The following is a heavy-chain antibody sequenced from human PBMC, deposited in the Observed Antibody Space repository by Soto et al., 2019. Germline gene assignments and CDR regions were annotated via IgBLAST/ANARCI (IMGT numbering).Heavy chain of an antibody. V-gene: IGHV3-30*03. Sequence: QMQLVESGGGVVQPGRSLRLSCVASGFSFSTYGMDWVRQAPGKGLEWVAVISYDGRTIHYADSVKGRFTISRDNSDNTLHLQMNSLRPEDTAVYYCVRSEELGTFMDYYYGMGVWGQGTTVTVSS. J-gene: IGHJ6*02. D-gene: IGHD7-27*01. CDR2: ISYDGRTI. CDR1: GFSFSTYG. CDR3: VRSEELGTFMDYYYGMGV.